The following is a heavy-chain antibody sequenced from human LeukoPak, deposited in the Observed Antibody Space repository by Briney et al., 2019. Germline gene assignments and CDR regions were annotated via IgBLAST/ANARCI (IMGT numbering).Heavy chain of an antibody. Sequence: ASVKVSCKASGGTFSSYAISWVRQAPGQGLEWMGGIIPIFGTANYAQKFQGRVTITADESTSTAYMELSSLRSEDTAVYYCARDRWPDGYNWGVYYYMDVWGKGTTVTISS. CDR3: ARDRWPDGYNWGVYYYMDV. CDR2: IIPIFGTA. CDR1: GGTFSSYA. D-gene: IGHD5-24*01. J-gene: IGHJ6*03. V-gene: IGHV1-69*13.